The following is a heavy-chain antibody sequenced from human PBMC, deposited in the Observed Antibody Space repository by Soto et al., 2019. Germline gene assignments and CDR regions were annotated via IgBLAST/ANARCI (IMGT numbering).Heavy chain of an antibody. Sequence: PGGSLRLSCAAAGFTFSNFARSWVRQAPGKGLEWITSVRGGGDLTYYADSVKGRFTISRDNSQNTISLQMRGLRAEDSAVYYCARDLRGAFDYWGQGTVVTVSS. CDR3: ARDLRGAFDY. V-gene: IGHV3-23*01. CDR1: GFTFSNFA. J-gene: IGHJ4*02. D-gene: IGHD1-26*01. CDR2: VRGGGDLT.